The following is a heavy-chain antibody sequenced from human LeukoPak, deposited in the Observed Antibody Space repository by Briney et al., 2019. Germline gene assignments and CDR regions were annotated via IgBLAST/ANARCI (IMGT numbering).Heavy chain of an antibody. CDR1: GFTVSRDY. Sequence: GGSLRLSCAASGFTVSRDYMSWVRQAPGKGLEWVSVIYGGGTTYYSDSVRGRFTISRDKSKKTLYLQMNSLRADDTAVYYCARAIQFGGYFDYWGQGTLVTVSS. CDR3: ARAIQFGGYFDY. CDR2: IYGGGTT. D-gene: IGHD3-16*01. V-gene: IGHV3-53*01. J-gene: IGHJ4*02.